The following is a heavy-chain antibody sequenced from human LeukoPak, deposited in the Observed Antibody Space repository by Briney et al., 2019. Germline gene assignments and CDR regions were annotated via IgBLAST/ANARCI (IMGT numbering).Heavy chain of an antibody. J-gene: IGHJ3*02. CDR3: ARVFGGHSYGFGGFDI. CDR1: GGSFSGYY. V-gene: IGHV4-34*01. Sequence: PSETLSLTCTVYGGSFSGYYWTWIRQPLGKGLEGLEWIGEINDRGSTNYSPSLEGRATISVDTSKNQFSLKLKSVTAADTAVYYCARVFGGHSYGFGGFDIWGQGTMVTVSS. CDR2: INDRGST. D-gene: IGHD5-18*01.